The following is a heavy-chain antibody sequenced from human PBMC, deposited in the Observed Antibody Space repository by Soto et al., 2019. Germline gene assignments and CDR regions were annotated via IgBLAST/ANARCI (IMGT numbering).Heavy chain of an antibody. Sequence: QVQLVEAGGAVVQPGRSLRLSCAASGFTFSSYGMHWVRQAPGKGLEWVAVIWYDGSKKYYADSVKGRFTSSRDNYKNTLYLQMTSVRDEDMAVYYCERDCAGYSGGWYQRGGFDYWGQGTMGTVSS. CDR1: GFTFSSYG. D-gene: IGHD6-19*01. J-gene: IGHJ4*02. CDR3: ERDCAGYSGGWYQRGGFDY. CDR2: IWYDGSKK. V-gene: IGHV3-33*01.